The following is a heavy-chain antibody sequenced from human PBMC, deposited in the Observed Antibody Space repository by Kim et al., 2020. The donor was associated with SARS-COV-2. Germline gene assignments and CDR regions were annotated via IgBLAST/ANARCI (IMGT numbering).Heavy chain of an antibody. D-gene: IGHD5-12*01. Sequence: GGSLRLSCAASGFTFDDYAMHWVRQAPGKGLEWVSGISWNSGSIGYADSVKGRFTISRDNAKNSLYLQMNSLRAEDTALYYCAKVRSGYNPSYFDYWDQG. CDR3: AKVRSGYNPSYFDY. V-gene: IGHV3-9*01. J-gene: IGHJ4*02. CDR2: ISWNSGSI. CDR1: GFTFDDYA.